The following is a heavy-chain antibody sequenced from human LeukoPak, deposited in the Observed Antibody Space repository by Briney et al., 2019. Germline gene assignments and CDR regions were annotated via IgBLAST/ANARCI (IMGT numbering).Heavy chain of an antibody. CDR1: GGSFSGYY. V-gene: IGHV4-34*01. Sequence: PSETLSLTCAVYGGSFSGYYWSWIRQPPGKGLEWIGEINNSGSTYYNPSLKSRVTISVDTSKNQFSLKLSSVTAADTAVYYCASESSNFDYWGQGTLVTVSS. CDR2: INNSGST. D-gene: IGHD1-26*01. J-gene: IGHJ4*02. CDR3: ASESSNFDY.